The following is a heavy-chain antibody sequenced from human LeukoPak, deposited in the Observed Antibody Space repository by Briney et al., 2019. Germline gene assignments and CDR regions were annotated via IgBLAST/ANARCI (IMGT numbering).Heavy chain of an antibody. Sequence: PGGSLRLSCAASGFTVSSYGMHWVRQAPGKGLEWVAVISYDGSNKYYADSVKGRFTISRDNSKNTLYLQMNSLRAEDTAVYYCARLPRGAAGMGLDYWGRGTLVTVSS. CDR3: ARLPRGAAGMGLDY. CDR2: ISYDGSNK. D-gene: IGHD6-13*01. J-gene: IGHJ4*02. CDR1: GFTVSSYG. V-gene: IGHV3-30*19.